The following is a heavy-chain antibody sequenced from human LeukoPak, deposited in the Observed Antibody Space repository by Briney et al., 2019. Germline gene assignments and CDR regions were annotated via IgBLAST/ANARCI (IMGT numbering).Heavy chain of an antibody. CDR3: ARSPYYDYWSGYAVGWYFDL. V-gene: IGHV3-7*01. D-gene: IGHD3-3*01. CDR1: GFTFSSYW. Sequence: PGGSLRLSCAASGFTFSSYWMSWVRQAPGKGLEWVANIKQDGSEKYYVDSVKGRFTISRDNAKNSLYLQMNRLRAEDTAVYYCARSPYYDYWSGYAVGWYFDLWGRGTPVTVSS. J-gene: IGHJ2*01. CDR2: IKQDGSEK.